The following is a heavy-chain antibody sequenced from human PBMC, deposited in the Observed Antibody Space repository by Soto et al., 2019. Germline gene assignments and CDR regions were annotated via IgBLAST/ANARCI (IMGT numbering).Heavy chain of an antibody. CDR2: IYYSGST. Sequence: QLQLQESGPGLVKPSETLSLTCTVSGGSISSSSYYWGWIRQPPGKGLEWIGSIYYSGSTYYNPSLEGRVPISVDTSKNQFSLMVSSVTAADTAVYYSARLRSRWLQCFDYWGQGTLVTVSS. J-gene: IGHJ4*02. D-gene: IGHD4-4*01. CDR1: GGSISSSSYY. CDR3: ARLRSRWLQCFDY. V-gene: IGHV4-39*01.